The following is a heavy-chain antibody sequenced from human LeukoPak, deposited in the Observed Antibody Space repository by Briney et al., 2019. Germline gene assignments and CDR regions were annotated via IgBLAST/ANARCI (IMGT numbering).Heavy chain of an antibody. D-gene: IGHD5-18*01. CDR3: ASSSAMVTHSFDY. CDR1: GGSISSHY. J-gene: IGHJ4*02. CDR2: IYYSGST. Sequence: SETLSLTCTVSGGSISSHYRSWIRQPPGEGLEWIGFIYYSGSTNQNPSLKSRVTMSVDTSKNQFFLRLSSVTAADTAVYYCASSSAMVTHSFDYWGQGTLVTVSS. V-gene: IGHV4-59*08.